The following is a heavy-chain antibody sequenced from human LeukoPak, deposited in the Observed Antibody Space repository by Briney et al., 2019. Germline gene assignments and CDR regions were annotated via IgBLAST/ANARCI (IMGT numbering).Heavy chain of an antibody. CDR1: RFTFSYYW. V-gene: IGHV3-7*01. J-gene: IGHJ4*02. D-gene: IGHD3-16*01. Sequence: GGSLRLSCAASRFTFSYYWMSWVRQAPGKGVEWVANIKQDASDKHYADSVKGRFTISRDNAKNSLYLQMNSLRVEDTAVYFCLGGVAADYWGRGTLVTVSS. CDR2: IKQDASDK. CDR3: LGGVAADY.